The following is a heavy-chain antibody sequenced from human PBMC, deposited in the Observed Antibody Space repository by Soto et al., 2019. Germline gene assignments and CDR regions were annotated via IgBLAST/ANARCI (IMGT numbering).Heavy chain of an antibody. CDR1: GGTFSSYT. CDR3: ARDNCSGGSCYFAYYMDV. D-gene: IGHD2-15*01. CDR2: IIPILGIA. V-gene: IGHV1-69*04. Sequence: SVKVSCKASGGTFSSYTISWVRQAPGQGLEWMGRIIPILGIANYAQKFQGRDTITADKSTSTAYMELSSLRSEDTAVYYCARDNCSGGSCYFAYYMDVWGKGTTVTVSS. J-gene: IGHJ6*03.